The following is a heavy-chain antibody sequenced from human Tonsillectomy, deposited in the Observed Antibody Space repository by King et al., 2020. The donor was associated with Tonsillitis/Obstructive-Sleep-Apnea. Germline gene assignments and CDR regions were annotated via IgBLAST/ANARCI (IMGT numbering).Heavy chain of an antibody. CDR1: GYSFTSYW. J-gene: IGHJ4*02. CDR2: IDPSDYYT. Sequence: QLVQSGAEVKKPGESLRISCKGSGYSFTSYWISWVRQMPGKGLEWMGRIDPSDYYTNYSPTFQGHVTISADKSISTAYLQCSSLKASDTAMYYCAARLGIVGATGYWGQGTLVTVSS. CDR3: AARLGIVGATGY. D-gene: IGHD1-26*01. V-gene: IGHV5-10-1*03.